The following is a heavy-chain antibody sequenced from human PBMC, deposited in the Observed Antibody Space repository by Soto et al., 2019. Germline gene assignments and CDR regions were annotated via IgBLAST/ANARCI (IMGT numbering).Heavy chain of an antibody. CDR1: GFTFSSYA. CDR3: AKLTNYGEPGRPPFAY. Sequence: GGSLRLSCAASGFTFSSYAMSWVRQAPGKGLEWVSAISGSGGSTYYADSVKGRFTISRDNSKNTLYLQMNSLRAEDTAVYYCAKLTNYGEPGRPPFAYWGQGTIVTVSS. V-gene: IGHV3-23*01. D-gene: IGHD1-7*01. J-gene: IGHJ4*02. CDR2: ISGSGGST.